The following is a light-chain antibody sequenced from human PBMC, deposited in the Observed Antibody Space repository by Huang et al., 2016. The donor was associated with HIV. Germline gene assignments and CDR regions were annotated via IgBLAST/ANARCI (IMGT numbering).Light chain of an antibody. CDR2: DAS. CDR3: QQRSNWPLT. V-gene: IGKV3-11*01. Sequence: EIVLTQSPATLSLSPGERATLSCRASQSVSSSLAWYQRKPGQAPRLLIYDASNRATGIPARLRCSGSGTDFTLTISSLEPEDFAVYYCQQRSNWPLTFGGGTKVDIK. J-gene: IGKJ4*01. CDR1: QSVSSS.